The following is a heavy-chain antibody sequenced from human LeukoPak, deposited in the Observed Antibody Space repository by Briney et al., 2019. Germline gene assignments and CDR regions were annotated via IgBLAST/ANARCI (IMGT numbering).Heavy chain of an antibody. D-gene: IGHD3-3*01. J-gene: IGHJ4*02. V-gene: IGHV4-30-2*01. CDR1: GGSISSGGYY. Sequence: SQTLSLTCTVSGGSISSGGYYWSWIRQPPGKGLEWIGYIYHSGSTYYNPSLKSRVTISVDRSKNQFSLKLSSVTAADTAVYYCACIWSGSISQRVDYWGQGTLVTVSS. CDR3: ACIWSGSISQRVDY. CDR2: IYHSGST.